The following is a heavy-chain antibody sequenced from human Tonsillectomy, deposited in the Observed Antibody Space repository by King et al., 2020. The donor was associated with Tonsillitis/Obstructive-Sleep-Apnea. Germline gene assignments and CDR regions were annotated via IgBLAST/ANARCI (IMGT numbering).Heavy chain of an antibody. CDR2: IYYTGKT. D-gene: IGHD3-3*01. V-gene: IGHV4-39*01. Sequence: QLQEWGPVLVKASETLSLTCTVSGGSISSSTYYWGWIRQPTGMGLEWIGTIYYTGKTHYNPSLKSRVTISVDTSKNQFSLELASVIAADTAVYYCARTVLFGVVSKWFDPWGQGTLAT. CDR3: ARTVLFGVVSKWFDP. CDR1: GGSISSSTYY. J-gene: IGHJ5*02.